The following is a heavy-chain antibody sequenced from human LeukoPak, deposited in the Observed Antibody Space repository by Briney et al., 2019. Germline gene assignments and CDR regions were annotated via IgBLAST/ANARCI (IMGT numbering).Heavy chain of an antibody. CDR2: ISSSSSTI. Sequence: GGSLRLSCAASGFTFSSYSMNWVRQAPGKGLEWVSYISSSSSTIYYADSVKGRFTISRDNAKNSLYLQMNSLRAEDTAVYYCARGALGTVFTYWGQGTLVTVSS. V-gene: IGHV3-48*04. J-gene: IGHJ4*02. CDR1: GFTFSSYS. D-gene: IGHD7-27*01. CDR3: ARGALGTVFTY.